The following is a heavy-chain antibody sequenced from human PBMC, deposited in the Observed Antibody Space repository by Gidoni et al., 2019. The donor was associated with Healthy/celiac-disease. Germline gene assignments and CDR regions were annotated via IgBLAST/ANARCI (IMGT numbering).Heavy chain of an antibody. Sequence: EVQLVESGGGLVKPGGSLRLSCAASGFTFSNAWMSWVRQAPGKGLEWVGRIKSKTDGGTKDYAAPVKGRFNISRDDSKNTLYLQMNSLKTEDTAVYYCTTSIHDYDSSGQYNWFDPWGQGTLVTVSS. CDR3: TTSIHDYDSSGQYNWFDP. J-gene: IGHJ5*02. CDR2: IKSKTDGGTK. D-gene: IGHD3-22*01. CDR1: GFTFSNAW. V-gene: IGHV3-15*01.